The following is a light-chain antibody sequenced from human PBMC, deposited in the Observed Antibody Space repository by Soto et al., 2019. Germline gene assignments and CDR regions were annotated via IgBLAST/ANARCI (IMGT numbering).Light chain of an antibody. J-gene: IGLJ1*01. CDR2: EVS. V-gene: IGLV2-14*03. CDR1: SSDVGAYDY. CDR3: ASYTTTSTRV. Sequence: QSALTQPASVSGSPGQSIAISCTGTSSDVGAYDYVSWYQQHPDKAPTLMIYEVSNRPSGVSDRFSGSKSVNTATLTISGLQAEDEADYYCASYTTTSTRVFGTGTKLTVL.